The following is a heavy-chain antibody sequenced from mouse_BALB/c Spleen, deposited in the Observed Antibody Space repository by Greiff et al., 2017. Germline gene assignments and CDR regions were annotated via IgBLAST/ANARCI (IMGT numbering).Heavy chain of an antibody. CDR3: ARLYGKEGYCFDY. Sequence: QVQLQQSGPKLVRPGASVKISCKASGYSFTSYWMHWVKQRPGQGLEWIGMIDPSDSETRLNQKFKDKATLTVDKSSSTAYMQLSSPTSEDSAVYYCARLYGKEGYCFDYWGQGTTLTVSS. J-gene: IGHJ2*01. CDR1: GYSFTSYW. V-gene: IGHV1S126*01. CDR2: IDPSDSET. D-gene: IGHD1-1*01.